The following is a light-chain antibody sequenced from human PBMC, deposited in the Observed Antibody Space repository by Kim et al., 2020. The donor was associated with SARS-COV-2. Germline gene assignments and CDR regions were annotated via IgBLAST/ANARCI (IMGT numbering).Light chain of an antibody. CDR3: GTWDSSLSAGV. V-gene: IGLV1-51*01. CDR1: SCSIENNY. J-gene: IGLJ3*02. CDR2: DNN. Sequence: GQKVTIDCPGSSCSIENNYVSWYQQLPGTAPKLLIYDNNKRPSGIPDRFSGSKSGTSATLGITGLQTGDEADYYCGTWDSSLSAGVFGGGTQLTVL.